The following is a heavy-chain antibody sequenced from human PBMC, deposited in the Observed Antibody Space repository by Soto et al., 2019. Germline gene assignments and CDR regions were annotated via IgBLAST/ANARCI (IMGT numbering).Heavy chain of an antibody. CDR2: ISWNSGSI. Sequence: EVQLVESGGGLVQPGRSLRLSCAASGFTFDDYAMHWVRQAPGKGLEWVSGISWNSGSIGYADSVKGRFTISRDNAKNSLYLQMNSLRAEDTALYYCAKDDFYGDRDAFDIWGQGTMVTVSS. J-gene: IGHJ3*02. CDR1: GFTFDDYA. D-gene: IGHD4-17*01. V-gene: IGHV3-9*01. CDR3: AKDDFYGDRDAFDI.